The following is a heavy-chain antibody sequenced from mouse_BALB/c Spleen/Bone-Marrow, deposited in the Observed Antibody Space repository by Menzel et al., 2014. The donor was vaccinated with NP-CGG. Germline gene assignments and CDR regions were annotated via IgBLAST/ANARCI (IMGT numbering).Heavy chain of an antibody. V-gene: IGHV7-3*02. CDR3: ARDKGRVFSDY. J-gene: IGHJ2*01. Sequence: EVQGVESGGGLVQPGGSLRLSCATSGFTFTDYYMNWVRQPPGKALEWLGFIRNKANGYTTEYSASVKGRFTISRDNSQNILYLQMNTLRAEDSATYYCARDKGRVFSDYWGQGTTLTVSS. CDR2: IRNKANGYTT. CDR1: GFTFTDYY.